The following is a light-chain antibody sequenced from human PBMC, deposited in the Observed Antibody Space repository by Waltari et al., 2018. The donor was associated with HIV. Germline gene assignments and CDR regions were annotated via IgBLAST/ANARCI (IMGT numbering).Light chain of an antibody. CDR2: GAS. V-gene: IGKV3-15*01. Sequence: EIAMTQSQATLTVSPAERATLSCRASQSVSSNLARNQQKPGQAPRLLIYGASTRATGIPAMFSGSGSGTAFTFSISCLQSEDFAVYYCQQYNNWLGTFGPGTKVDIK. J-gene: IGKJ3*01. CDR1: QSVSSN. CDR3: QQYNNWLGT.